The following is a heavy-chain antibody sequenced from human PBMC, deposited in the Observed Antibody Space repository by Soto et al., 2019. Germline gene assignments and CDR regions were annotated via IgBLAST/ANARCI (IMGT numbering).Heavy chain of an antibody. CDR2: IDWDDDK. D-gene: IGHD3-22*01. J-gene: IGHJ3*02. V-gene: IGHV2-70*01. Sequence: VSGPTLVNPTQTLTLTCTFSGFSLSTSGMCVSWIRQPPGKALEWLALIDWDDDKYYSTSLKTRLTISKDTSKNQVVLTMTNMDPVDTATYYCARVDDSSGYCNDAFDIWGQGTMVTVSS. CDR1: GFSLSTSGMC. CDR3: ARVDDSSGYCNDAFDI.